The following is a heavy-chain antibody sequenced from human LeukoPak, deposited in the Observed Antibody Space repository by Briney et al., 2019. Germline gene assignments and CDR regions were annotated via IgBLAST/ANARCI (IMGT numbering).Heavy chain of an antibody. CDR1: GFTFSSYS. V-gene: IGHV3-21*01. CDR2: ISSSSSYI. CDR3: ARGRGPGSSDYYYYGMDV. D-gene: IGHD6-19*01. J-gene: IGHJ6*02. Sequence: GGSLRLSCAASGFTFSSYSMNWVRQAPGKGLEWVSSISSSSSYIYYADSVKGRFTISRDNAKNSLYLQMNSLRAEDTAVYHCARGRGPGSSDYYYYGMDVWGQGTTVTVSS.